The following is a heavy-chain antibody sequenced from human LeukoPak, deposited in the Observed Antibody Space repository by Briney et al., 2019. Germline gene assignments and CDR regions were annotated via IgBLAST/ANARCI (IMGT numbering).Heavy chain of an antibody. CDR3: AKSGGSIPLRGVDY. Sequence: GGSLRLSCAASEFTFGDYAMHWVRQAPGKGLEWVSGISWNSAIIDYADSVKGRFTISRDNAKNSLYLHMNSLRAEDTALYYCAKSGGSIPLRGVDYWGQGTLVTVSS. V-gene: IGHV3-9*01. CDR1: EFTFGDYA. CDR2: ISWNSAII. D-gene: IGHD3-10*01. J-gene: IGHJ4*02.